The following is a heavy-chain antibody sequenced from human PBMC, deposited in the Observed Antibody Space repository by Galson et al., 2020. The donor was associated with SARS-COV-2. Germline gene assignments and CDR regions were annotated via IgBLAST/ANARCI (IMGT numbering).Heavy chain of an antibody. D-gene: IGHD3-16*01. CDR3: ARGDIENDYFDY. CDR1: GFTFSNQW. CDR2: IYSEGSRT. Sequence: ALHVEALKIHCAVPGFTFSNQWLHWVRQAPGKGLVLVSRIYSEGSRTSYPDSVKGRFNITGDNDKNTLYLQMNRLGAEDTAVYYCARGDIENDYFDYWGQGTLGTASS. V-gene: IGHV3-74*01. J-gene: IGHJ4*02.